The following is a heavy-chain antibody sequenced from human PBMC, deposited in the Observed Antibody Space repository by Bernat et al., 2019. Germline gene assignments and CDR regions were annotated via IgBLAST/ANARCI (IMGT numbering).Heavy chain of an antibody. D-gene: IGHD2/OR15-2a*01. CDR1: GFTFGDYD. Sequence: EVQLMESGGGLVQPGRSLRLSCTASGFTFGDYDVSWVRQAPGKGLEWVGFIRSKAYGGTPEYAASVKGRFTISRDDSISIAYLQMNSLKTDDTAVYYCGRQYYFDYWGQGTLVTVSS. J-gene: IGHJ4*02. CDR3: GRQYYFDY. V-gene: IGHV3-49*04. CDR2: IRSKAYGGTP.